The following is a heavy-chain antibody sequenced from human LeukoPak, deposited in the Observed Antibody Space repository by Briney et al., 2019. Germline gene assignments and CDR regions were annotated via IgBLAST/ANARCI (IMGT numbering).Heavy chain of an antibody. CDR2: INPSGGST. J-gene: IGHJ5*02. V-gene: IGHV1-46*01. CDR1: GYTFTSYY. D-gene: IGHD3-10*01. Sequence: ASVKVSCKASGYTFTSYYMHWVRQAPGQGLEWMGIINPSGGSTSYAQKFQGRVTITADKSTSTAYMELSSLRSEDTAVYYCARDPGMVRGVITPWGQGTLVTVSS. CDR3: ARDPGMVRGVITP.